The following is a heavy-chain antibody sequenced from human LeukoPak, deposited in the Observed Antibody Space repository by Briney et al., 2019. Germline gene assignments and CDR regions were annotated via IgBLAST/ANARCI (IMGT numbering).Heavy chain of an antibody. CDR3: ARGSRFWSGYYHYYYYYYMGV. Sequence: SETLSLTCAVCGGSFSGYYWSWIRQPPGKGLEWIGEINHSGSTNYNPSLKSRVTISVDTSKNQFSLKLSSVTAADTAVYYCARGSRFWSGYYHYYYYYYMGVWGKGTTVTVSS. CDR1: GGSFSGYY. J-gene: IGHJ6*03. V-gene: IGHV4-34*01. D-gene: IGHD3-3*01. CDR2: INHSGST.